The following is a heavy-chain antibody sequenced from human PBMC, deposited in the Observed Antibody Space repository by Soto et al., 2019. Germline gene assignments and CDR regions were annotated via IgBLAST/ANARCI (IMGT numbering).Heavy chain of an antibody. J-gene: IGHJ6*02. CDR3: ASDRGQLQSYYYFYGMDV. CDR2: IYSGGST. V-gene: IGHV3-53*01. D-gene: IGHD2-2*01. CDR1: GFTVSSNY. Sequence: GGSLRLSCTASGFTVSSNYMSWVRQAPGKGLEWVSVIYSGGSTYYADSVKGRFTISRDNSKNTLYLQMNSLRAEDTAVYYCASDRGQLQSYYYFYGMDVWGQGTTVTVSS.